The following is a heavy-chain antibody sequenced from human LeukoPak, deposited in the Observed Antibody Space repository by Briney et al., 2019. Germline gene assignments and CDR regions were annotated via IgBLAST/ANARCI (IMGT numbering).Heavy chain of an antibody. CDR1: GFAFSSYG. CDR2: IWYDGSNK. Sequence: GGSLRLSCAASGFAFSSYGMHWVRQAPGKGLEWVAVIWYDGSNKYYADSVKGRFTISRDNSKNTLYLQMNSLRAEDTAVYYCAKDVENCSSTSCYYYYYYYGMDVWGQGTTVTVSS. J-gene: IGHJ6*02. D-gene: IGHD2-2*01. CDR3: AKDVENCSSTSCYYYYYYYGMDV. V-gene: IGHV3-30*02.